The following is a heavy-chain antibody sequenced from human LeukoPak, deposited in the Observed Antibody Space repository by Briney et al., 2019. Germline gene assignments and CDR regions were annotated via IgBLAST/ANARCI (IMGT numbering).Heavy chain of an antibody. Sequence: GGSLRLSCAASGFTFSSYEVNWVRQAPGKGLEWVSYISSSSIYTNYADSVKGRFTISRDNAKNSLYLQMNSLRAEDTAVYYCARDLNPFQHWGQGTMVTVSS. J-gene: IGHJ1*01. CDR1: GFTFSSYE. CDR3: ARDLNPFQH. V-gene: IGHV3-21*05. CDR2: ISSSSIYT.